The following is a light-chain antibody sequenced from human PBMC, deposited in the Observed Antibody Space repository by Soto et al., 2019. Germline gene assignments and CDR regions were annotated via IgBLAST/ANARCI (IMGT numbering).Light chain of an antibody. J-gene: IGKJ5*01. V-gene: IGKV3-11*01. Sequence: EIVLTHSPATLSFSPGERATLSFRASQSVSNYLPWYQQTPGQAPRLLMYETSRRATGIPARFSGSGSGTDFTLTISSLEPEDFAVYYCQQRHNWRDTCGKGQRLEIK. CDR2: ETS. CDR1: QSVSNY. CDR3: QQRHNWRDT.